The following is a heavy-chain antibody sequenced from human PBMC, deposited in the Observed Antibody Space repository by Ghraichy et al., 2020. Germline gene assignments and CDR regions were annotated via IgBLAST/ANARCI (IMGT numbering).Heavy chain of an antibody. CDR3: ARGEISSWYNSFDI. CDR2: ISNGGTYI. Sequence: GGSLRLSCAASGFTFGRYSVNWVRQAPGKGLEWVSSISNGGTYINYADSVKGRFTISRDDAKNSLYLQMNSLRADDTAVYYCARGEISSWYNSFDIWGQGTMVTVSS. CDR1: GFTFGRYS. V-gene: IGHV3-21*01. J-gene: IGHJ3*02. D-gene: IGHD6-13*01.